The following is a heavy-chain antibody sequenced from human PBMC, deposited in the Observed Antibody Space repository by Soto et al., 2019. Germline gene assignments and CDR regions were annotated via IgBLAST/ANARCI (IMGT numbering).Heavy chain of an antibody. J-gene: IGHJ6*02. CDR2: ISYDGSNK. D-gene: IGHD3-16*01. CDR3: AKDHSIMITFVDGMDV. V-gene: IGHV3-30*18. CDR1: GFTFSSYG. Sequence: GGSLRLSCAASGFTFSSYGMHWVRQAPGKGLEWVAVISYDGSNKYYADSVKGRFTISRDNSKNTLYLQMNSLRAEDTAVYYCAKDHSIMITFVDGMDVWGQGTTVTVSS.